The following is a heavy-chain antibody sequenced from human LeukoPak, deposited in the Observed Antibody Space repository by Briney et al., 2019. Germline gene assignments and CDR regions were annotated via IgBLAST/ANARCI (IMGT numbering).Heavy chain of an antibody. CDR3: AKDGLWFGDLTYFDY. CDR1: GFTFNNYG. CDR2: ISSDGSNK. V-gene: IGHV3-30*18. D-gene: IGHD3-10*01. Sequence: PGRSLRLSCGASGFTFNNYGMHWVRQAPGKGLEWVAVISSDGSNKYYADSVKGRFTISRDNSKNTLFVQMNSLRAEDTAVYYCAKDGLWFGDLTYFDYWGQGTLVTVSS. J-gene: IGHJ4*02.